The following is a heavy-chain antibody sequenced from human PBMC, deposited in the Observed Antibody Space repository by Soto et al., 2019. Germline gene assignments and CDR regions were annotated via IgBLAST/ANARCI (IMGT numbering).Heavy chain of an antibody. CDR3: ARGPRCINTSCSNDYYHFGLDV. CDR2: INDSGRT. CDR1: GGSFSGYY. J-gene: IGHJ6*02. D-gene: IGHD2-2*01. V-gene: IGHV4-34*01. Sequence: QVQLQQWGAGLLKPSETLSLTCAVNGGSFSGYYWSWIRQPPGKGLEWIGEINDSGRTNLNPSLKSRVSTSVDTSENPFSLRLSSVTAADTAVYYCARGPRCINTSCSNDYYHFGLDVWGQGTTVTASS.